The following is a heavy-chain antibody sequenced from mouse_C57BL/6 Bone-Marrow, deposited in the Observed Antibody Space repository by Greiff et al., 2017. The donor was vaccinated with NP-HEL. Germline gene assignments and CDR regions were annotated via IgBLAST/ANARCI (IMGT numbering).Heavy chain of an antibody. J-gene: IGHJ4*01. Sequence: EVQLQQSGPELVKPGASVKISCKASGYTFTDYYMNWVKQSHGKSLEWIGDINPNNGGTSYNQKFKGKATLTVDKSSSTAYMELRSLTSEDSAVYYYARHYGSHYYAMDYWGQGTSVTVSS. CDR2: INPNNGGT. V-gene: IGHV1-26*01. CDR3: ARHYGSHYYAMDY. D-gene: IGHD1-1*01. CDR1: GYTFTDYY.